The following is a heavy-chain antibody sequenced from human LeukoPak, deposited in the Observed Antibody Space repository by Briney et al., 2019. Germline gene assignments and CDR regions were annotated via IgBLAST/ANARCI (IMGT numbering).Heavy chain of an antibody. CDR1: GYSFTTYW. CDR3: ARRRDERGYKDIFDI. CDR2: IYPGDCDT. V-gene: IGHV5-51*01. Sequence: GESLKISWKGSGYSFTTYWIGWVRQMPGKGLEWVGIIYPGDCDTRYSPSFQGQVTISADKPISTAYLQWSSLKASDTAMYYCARRRDERGYKDIFDIWGQGTMVTVSS. J-gene: IGHJ3*02. D-gene: IGHD5-18*01.